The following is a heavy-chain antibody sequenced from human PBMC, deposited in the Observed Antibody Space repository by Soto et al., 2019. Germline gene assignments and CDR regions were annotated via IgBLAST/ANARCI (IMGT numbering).Heavy chain of an antibody. V-gene: IGHV3-11*01. CDR2: TSSSGKTI. Sequence: PGGSLRLSCATSGFTFSDYHMSWIRQAPGKGLEWVSYTSSSGKTIYYADSVKGRFTISRDNAKNSLYLQMNSLRAEDTAVYYCARDNDFDSSYYFDYWGQGTLVTVSS. D-gene: IGHD3-9*01. CDR3: ARDNDFDSSYYFDY. J-gene: IGHJ4*02. CDR1: GFTFSDYH.